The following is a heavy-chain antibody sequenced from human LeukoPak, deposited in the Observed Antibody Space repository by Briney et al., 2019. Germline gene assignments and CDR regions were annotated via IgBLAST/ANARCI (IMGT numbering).Heavy chain of an antibody. CDR2: IRYDGSNK. CDR1: GFTFSSYG. J-gene: IGHJ4*02. CDR3: VKDPSSGWYLPLNFDY. D-gene: IGHD6-19*01. V-gene: IGHV3-30*02. Sequence: PGGSLRLSCAASGFTFSSYGMHWVRQAPGKGLEWVAFIRYDGSNKYYADSVKGRFTISRDNSKNTLYLQMNSLRAEDTAVYYCVKDPSSGWYLPLNFDYWGQGTLVTVSS.